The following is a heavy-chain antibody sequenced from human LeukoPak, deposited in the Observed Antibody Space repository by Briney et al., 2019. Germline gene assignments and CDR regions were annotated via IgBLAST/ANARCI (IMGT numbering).Heavy chain of an antibody. CDR2: MNPNSGNT. Sequence: ASVKVSCKASGYTFTSCDINWMRQATGQGLEWMGWMNPNSGNTGYGQSFQGRITMTRDTSIGTAYMELSNLTSEDTAIYYCTRGSSGRRDNWGQGTLVTVSA. J-gene: IGHJ4*02. CDR3: TRGSSGRRDN. D-gene: IGHD6-19*01. V-gene: IGHV1-8*01. CDR1: GYTFTSCD.